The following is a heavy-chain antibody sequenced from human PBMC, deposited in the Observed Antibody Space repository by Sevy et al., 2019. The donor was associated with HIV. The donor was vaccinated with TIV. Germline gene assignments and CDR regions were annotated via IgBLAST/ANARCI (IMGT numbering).Heavy chain of an antibody. J-gene: IGHJ4*02. CDR2: IIPILGTV. CDR1: GGTFSSYG. V-gene: IGHV1-69*13. CDR3: ARGDGNGWYYFDY. D-gene: IGHD6-19*01. Sequence: ASVKVSCKASGGTFSSYGISWVRQAPGQGLEWMGGIIPILGTVDYAQKFQGRVTITADESMKTAYMELSSLRSQDTAVYYCARGDGNGWYYFDYWGQETLVTVSS.